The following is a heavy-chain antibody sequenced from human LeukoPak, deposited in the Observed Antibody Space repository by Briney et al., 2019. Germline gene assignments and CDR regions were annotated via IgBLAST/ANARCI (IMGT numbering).Heavy chain of an antibody. CDR2: IGIDSGNT. J-gene: IGHJ4*02. D-gene: IGHD1-1*01. CDR1: GFPFIEYS. CDR3: ARDHNYAFDN. V-gene: IGHV3-48*01. Sequence: ESLRLSCTASGFPFIEYSMNWVRQAPGQGLEWISYIGIDSGNTKYADSVRGRFTISADKAKNSLYLQMNSLRVEDTAVYYCARDHNYAFDNWGQGTLVSVAS.